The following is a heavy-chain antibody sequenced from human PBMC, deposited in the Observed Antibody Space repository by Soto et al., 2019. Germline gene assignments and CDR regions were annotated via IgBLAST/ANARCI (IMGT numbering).Heavy chain of an antibody. J-gene: IGHJ4*02. CDR2: ISASGDTT. CDR3: VKGGWLDY. Sequence: EVQLLQSGGGLLQPGGSLRLSCAASGFSFSTFEMSWVRPAPGKGLDWVSFISASGDTTHYADSVKGRFTNSSDNSKNPLFLQMNSLRAEDTAVYYCVKGGWLDYWGQGALVTVSS. CDR1: GFSFSTFE. V-gene: IGHV3-23*01. D-gene: IGHD2-15*01.